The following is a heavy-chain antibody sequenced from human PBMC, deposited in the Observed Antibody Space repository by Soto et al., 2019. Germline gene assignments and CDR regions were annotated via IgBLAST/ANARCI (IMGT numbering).Heavy chain of an antibody. J-gene: IGHJ6*02. CDR1: GYTFTGYY. CDR3: ARANKLELLVFANYGMDV. Sequence: QVQLVQSGAEVKKPGASVKVSCKASGYTFTGYYVHWVRQAPGQGLEWMGWINPNSGGTNYAQKFQGWVTMTRDTSISTAYMELSRLRSDDTAVYYCARANKLELLVFANYGMDVWGQGTTVTVSS. CDR2: INPNSGGT. D-gene: IGHD1-7*01. V-gene: IGHV1-2*04.